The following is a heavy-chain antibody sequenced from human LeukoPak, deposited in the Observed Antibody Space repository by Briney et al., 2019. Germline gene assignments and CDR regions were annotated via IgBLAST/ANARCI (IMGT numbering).Heavy chain of an antibody. Sequence: PSETLSLTCTVSGGSISSGDYYWSWIRQPPGKGLEWIGYIYYSGSTNYNPSLKSRVTISVDTSKNQFSLKLSSVTAADTAVYYCARLWDDDYGDPYYFDYWGQGTLVTVSS. D-gene: IGHD4-17*01. V-gene: IGHV4-61*08. CDR3: ARLWDDDYGDPYYFDY. J-gene: IGHJ4*02. CDR1: GGSISSGDYY. CDR2: IYYSGST.